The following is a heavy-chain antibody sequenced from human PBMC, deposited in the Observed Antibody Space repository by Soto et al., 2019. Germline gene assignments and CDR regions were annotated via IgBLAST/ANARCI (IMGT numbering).Heavy chain of an antibody. CDR3: TTSGVTMVRGAQKIINWFDP. D-gene: IGHD3-10*01. CDR2: IKSKTDGGTT. Sequence: EVQLVESGGGLVKPGGSLRLSCAASGFTFSNAWMNWVRQAPGKGLAWGGRIKSKTDGGTTDYAAPVKGRFNISRDDSKNTLYLQMNRLKTEDTAVYYCTTSGVTMVRGAQKIINWFDPWGQGTLVTVSS. V-gene: IGHV3-15*07. CDR1: GFTFSNAW. J-gene: IGHJ5*02.